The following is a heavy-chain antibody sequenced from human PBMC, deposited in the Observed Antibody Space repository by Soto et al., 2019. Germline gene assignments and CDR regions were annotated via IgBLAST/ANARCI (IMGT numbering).Heavy chain of an antibody. D-gene: IGHD6-6*01. CDR1: GFTFNSYA. V-gene: IGHV3-23*01. J-gene: IGHJ3*02. Sequence: GGSLRLSCAASGFTFNSYAMSWVRQAPGKGLEWVSAISSTGGITYYTDSVKGRFTISRDSSKNTLYLQMNSLRAEDTAIYFCAKAGLSIAARGDAFDIWGQGTMVTVSS. CDR3: AKAGLSIAARGDAFDI. CDR2: ISSTGGIT.